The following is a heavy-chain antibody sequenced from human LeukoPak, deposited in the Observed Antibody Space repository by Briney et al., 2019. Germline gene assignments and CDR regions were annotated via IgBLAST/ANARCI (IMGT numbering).Heavy chain of an antibody. CDR2: ISNSSGTK. CDR1: GFTFSDYY. V-gene: IGHV3-11*01. CDR3: ARRLYGSGSHSFDD. D-gene: IGHD3-10*01. J-gene: IGHJ4*02. Sequence: GGSLRLSCAASGFTFSDYYMSWIRQAPGKGLEWVSYISNSSGTKYYADSVEGRFTISRDNAKNSLYLLMNSLRAEDTAVYYCARRLYGSGSHSFDDWGQGTLVTVSS.